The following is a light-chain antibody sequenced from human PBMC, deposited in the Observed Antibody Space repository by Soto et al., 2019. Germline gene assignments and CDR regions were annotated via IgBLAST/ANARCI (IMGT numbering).Light chain of an antibody. Sequence: QSALTQPASVSGSPGQSITISCTGTSSDVGGYNYVSWYQQHPGKAPKLMIYDVSYRPLGVSSRFSGSKSGDTASLTISGLQAEDEADYYCSSYASRSTLVFGGGTQLTVL. CDR2: DVS. CDR3: SSYASRSTLV. V-gene: IGLV2-14*03. CDR1: SSDVGGYNY. J-gene: IGLJ2*01.